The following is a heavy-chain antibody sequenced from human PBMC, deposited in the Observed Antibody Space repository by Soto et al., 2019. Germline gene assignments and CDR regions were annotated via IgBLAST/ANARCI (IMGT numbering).Heavy chain of an antibody. V-gene: IGHV3-33*01. CDR3: ARDPNEAVVVVGPLGYFDY. Sequence: PGGSLRLSCAASGFTFSSYGMHWVRQAPGKGLEWVAVIWYDGSNKYYADSVKGRFTISRDNSKNTLYLQMNSLRAEDTAVYYCARDPNEAVVVVGPLGYFDYWGQGTLVTVSS. CDR1: GFTFSSYG. CDR2: IWYDGSNK. J-gene: IGHJ4*02. D-gene: IGHD2-15*01.